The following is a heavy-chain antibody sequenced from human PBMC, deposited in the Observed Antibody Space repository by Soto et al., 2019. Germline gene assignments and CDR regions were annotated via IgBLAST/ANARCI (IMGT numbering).Heavy chain of an antibody. CDR1: GYNFTSHY. D-gene: IGHD3-22*01. Sequence: GASVKVSCKTSGYNFTSHYIHWARQAPGQRLESMGIIYPRGGSTIYAQKFQGKVTMTRDTSTHTLYMELSSLRSEDTAIYYCARVGYSSTGTTLHFHGLDVWGQGTTVTVSS. V-gene: IGHV1-46*01. J-gene: IGHJ6*02. CDR2: IYPRGGST. CDR3: ARVGYSSTGTTLHFHGLDV.